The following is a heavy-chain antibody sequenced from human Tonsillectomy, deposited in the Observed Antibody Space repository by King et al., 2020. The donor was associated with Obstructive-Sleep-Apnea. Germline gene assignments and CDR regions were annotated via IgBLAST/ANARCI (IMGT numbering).Heavy chain of an antibody. J-gene: IGHJ4*02. CDR3: AKQMTAIPYYFDY. CDR1: GFTFRSYA. V-gene: IGHV3-23*04. CDR2: ISGSGGGR. D-gene: IGHD2-21*02. Sequence: VQLVESGGGLVQPGGSLRLSCAASGFTFRSYAISWDRQARGKGRDWVSVISGSGGGRYDADSVKGRVPRSRDNSKNTLYLQMNNLRAEDTAVYYCAKQMTAIPYYFDYWGQGTLVTVSS.